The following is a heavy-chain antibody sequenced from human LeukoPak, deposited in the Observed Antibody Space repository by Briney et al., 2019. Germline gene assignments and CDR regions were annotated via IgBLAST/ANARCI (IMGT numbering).Heavy chain of an antibody. J-gene: IGHJ4*02. CDR2: IYESGRT. CDR3: ARGYSSSWSLFDY. CDR1: GGSISSGYHY. V-gene: IGHV4-39*01. Sequence: SEPQSLTCTVSGGSISSGYHYWGWIRQPPGKGLEWIGSIYESGRTHDNPSLRSRITISVDTSKNQFSLGLSSVTAADTAVYYCARGYSSSWSLFDYWGQGTLVTVSS. D-gene: IGHD6-13*01.